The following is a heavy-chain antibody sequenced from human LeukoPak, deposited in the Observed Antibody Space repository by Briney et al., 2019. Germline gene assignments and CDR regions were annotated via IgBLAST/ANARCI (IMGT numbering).Heavy chain of an antibody. CDR2: IYYSGST. J-gene: IGHJ4*02. CDR1: GGSISSYY. Sequence: SETLSLTCTVSGGSISSYYWSWIRQPPGKGLEWIGYIYYSGSTNYNPSLKSRVTIPVDTSKNQFSLKLSSVTAADTAVYYCARAVSYGGGDPLDYWGQGTLVTVSS. D-gene: IGHD2-21*02. V-gene: IGHV4-59*01. CDR3: ARAVSYGGGDPLDY.